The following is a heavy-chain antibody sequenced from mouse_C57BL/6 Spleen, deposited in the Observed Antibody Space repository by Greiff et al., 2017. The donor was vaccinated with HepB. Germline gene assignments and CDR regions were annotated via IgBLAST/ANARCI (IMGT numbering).Heavy chain of an antibody. CDR2: INPSSGYT. CDR1: GYTFTSYT. Sequence: QVQLKESGAELARPGASVKMSCKASGYTFTSYTMHWVKQRPGQGLEWIGYINPSSGYTKYNQKFKDKATLTADKSSSTAYMQLSSLTSEDSAVYYCARTANPYYFDYWGQGTTLTVSS. J-gene: IGHJ2*01. V-gene: IGHV1-4*01. CDR3: ARTANPYYFDY. D-gene: IGHD1-2*01.